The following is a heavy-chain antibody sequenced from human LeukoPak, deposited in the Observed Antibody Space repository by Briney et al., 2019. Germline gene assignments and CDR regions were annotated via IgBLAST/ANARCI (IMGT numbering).Heavy chain of an antibody. J-gene: IGHJ4*02. CDR3: ARAKCSSTSCEGYFDY. D-gene: IGHD2-2*01. V-gene: IGHV4-59*01. CDR1: GGSISSYY. CDR2: IYYSGST. Sequence: PSETLSLTCTVPGGSISSYYWGWIRQPPGKGLEWIGYIYYSGSTNYNPSLKSRVTISVDTSKNQFSLKLSSVTAADTAVYYCARAKCSSTSCEGYFDYWGQGTLVTVSS.